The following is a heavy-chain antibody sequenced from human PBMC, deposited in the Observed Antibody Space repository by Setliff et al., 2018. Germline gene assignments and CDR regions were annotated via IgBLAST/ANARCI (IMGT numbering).Heavy chain of an antibody. CDR1: GYTFTDYG. J-gene: IGHJ4*02. D-gene: IGHD2-2*01. Sequence: ASVKVSCKASGYTFTDYGITWVRQAPGQGLEWMGILNPGGGSGSIVQKFQGRVTMTRDTSTSTVYMDLSGLTSEDTAVYYCARAGDAAAARKGLLDYWGQGTLVTVSS. CDR2: LNPGGGSG. CDR3: ARAGDAAAARKGLLDY. V-gene: IGHV1-46*01.